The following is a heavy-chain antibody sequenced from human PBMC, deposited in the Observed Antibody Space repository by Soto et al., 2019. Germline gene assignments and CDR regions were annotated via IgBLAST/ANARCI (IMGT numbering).Heavy chain of an antibody. V-gene: IGHV2-5*02. Sequence: QITLNESGPTMVRPTETLTLTCRFSGFSLTTSGVGVGWICQSPGKAPEWLALIYWDDDKRYSASLKSRLTIPKHTSKNQVVLTVSDLDPTDTATYYCAHRVLRTVFGLVTTTAIYFDFWGQGTPVAVSS. J-gene: IGHJ4*02. CDR1: GFSLTTSGVG. CDR3: AHRVLRTVFGLVTTTAIYFDF. D-gene: IGHD3-3*01. CDR2: IYWDDDK.